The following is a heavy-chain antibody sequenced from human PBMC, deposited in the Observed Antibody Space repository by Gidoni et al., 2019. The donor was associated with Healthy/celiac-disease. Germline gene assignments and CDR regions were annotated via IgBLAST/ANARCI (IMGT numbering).Heavy chain of an antibody. CDR3: ARDRPGGAVADYYFDY. V-gene: IGHV4-61*02. Sequence: QVQLQESGPGLWKPSQTLSLTCTVSCGSISSGSYYWSWIRQPAGKGLEWIGRIYTSGSTNYNPYLKSRVTISVDTSKNQFSLKLSSVTAADTAVYYCARDRPGGAVADYYFDYWGQGTLVTVSS. CDR2: IYTSGST. D-gene: IGHD6-19*01. J-gene: IGHJ4*02. CDR1: CGSISSGSYY.